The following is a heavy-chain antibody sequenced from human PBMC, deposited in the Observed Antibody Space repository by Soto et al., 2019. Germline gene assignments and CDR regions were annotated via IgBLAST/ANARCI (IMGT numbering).Heavy chain of an antibody. D-gene: IGHD1-1*01. J-gene: IGHJ4*02. CDR2: INAGNGNT. CDR3: ARTTDTSVDH. CDR1: GYTFSSYA. Sequence: QVQLVQSGAEEKKPGASVKVSCRASGYTFSSYAMHWVRQAPGQRLEWMGWINAGNGNTKYSQNFQGRVTITRDTSASTGYMELSSLRSEDTAVYYCARTTDTSVDHWGQGTLVTVSS. V-gene: IGHV1-3*05.